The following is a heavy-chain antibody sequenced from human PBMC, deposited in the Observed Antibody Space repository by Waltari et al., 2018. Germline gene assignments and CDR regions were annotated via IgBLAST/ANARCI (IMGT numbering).Heavy chain of an antibody. Sequence: QVQLQQWGAGLLKPSETLSLTCAVYGGSFSGYYWSWTRQPPGKGLEWIGEINHSGSTNYNPSLKSRVTISVDTSKSQFSLKLSSVTAADTAVYYCARGRSSGWPYYFDYWGQGTLVTVSS. CDR3: ARGRSSGWPYYFDY. J-gene: IGHJ4*02. CDR2: INHSGST. V-gene: IGHV4-34*01. CDR1: GGSFSGYY. D-gene: IGHD6-19*01.